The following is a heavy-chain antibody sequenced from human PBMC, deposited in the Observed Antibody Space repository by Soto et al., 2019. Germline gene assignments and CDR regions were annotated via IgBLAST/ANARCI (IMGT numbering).Heavy chain of an antibody. CDR1: GFSFGTFV. Sequence: EVQLLESGGASVQPGGSLRLSCAASGFSFGTFVMTWFRQAPGGGLERVSSITDSGYTASYAETVEGRFTVSRDNSKNILHLQMNDLRVEDTATYYCAKNGQWLATPPEAWGQGTLDTVSS. D-gene: IGHD6-19*01. J-gene: IGHJ4*02. V-gene: IGHV3-23*01. CDR3: AKNGQWLATPPEA. CDR2: ITDSGYTA.